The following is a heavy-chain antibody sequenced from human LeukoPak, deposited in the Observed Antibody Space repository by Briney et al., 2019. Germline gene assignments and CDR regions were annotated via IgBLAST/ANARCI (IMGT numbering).Heavy chain of an antibody. D-gene: IGHD3-3*01. CDR2: IYSGGDT. J-gene: IGHJ4*02. Sequence: GGSLRLSCAASGFSVSGYYMSWVRQAPRRGLEWVSVIYSGGDTSYLGSVKGRSTVSRDNAKNTVDLHMNGLRPEDTAFYYCARGFFNFEDWGRGTLVTVSS. CDR1: GFSVSGYY. V-gene: IGHV3-66*02. CDR3: ARGFFNFED.